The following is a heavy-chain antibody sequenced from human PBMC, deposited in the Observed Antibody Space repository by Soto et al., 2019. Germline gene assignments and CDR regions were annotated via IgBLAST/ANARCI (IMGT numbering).Heavy chain of an antibody. V-gene: IGHV3-73*01. D-gene: IGHD6-13*01. Sequence: PGGSLRLSCAASGFTFSGSAMHWVRQASGKGLEWVGRIRSKANSYATAYAASVKGRFTISRDDSKNTACLQMNSLKTEDTAVYYCTRLAAAGTLFDYWGQGTLVTVSS. CDR1: GFTFSGSA. J-gene: IGHJ4*02. CDR2: IRSKANSYAT. CDR3: TRLAAAGTLFDY.